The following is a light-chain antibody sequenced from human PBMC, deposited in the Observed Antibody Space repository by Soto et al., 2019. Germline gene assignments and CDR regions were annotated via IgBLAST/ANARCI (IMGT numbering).Light chain of an antibody. CDR1: QSVSSSY. V-gene: IGKV3-20*01. J-gene: IGKJ1*01. CDR3: QQYGSSSPWT. CDR2: AAS. Sequence: EIVLTQSPGTLSLSPGDRATLSCRASQSVSSSYLAWYQQKPGQAPRLLIYAASSRATGIPDRFSGSGSGTDFTLTISRLEPEDFAVYYCQQYGSSSPWTFGQGTKVEIK.